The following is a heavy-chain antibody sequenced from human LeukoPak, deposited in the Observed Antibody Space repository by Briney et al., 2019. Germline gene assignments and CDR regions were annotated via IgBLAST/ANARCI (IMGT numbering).Heavy chain of an antibody. Sequence: GVSLRLYCSVSGITLSNFGRRCVRHAPGKGRKSWAGIRGSRATTNYADSLKGRFTISRDNPKNTLYLQMNSLRVEDTAVYFCAKRGVVIRVILVGFHKAAYYFDSWGQGALVTVSS. V-gene: IGHV3-23*01. CDR1: GITLSNFG. CDR3: AKRGVVIRVILVGFHKAAYYFDS. CDR2: IRGSRATT. D-gene: IGHD3-22*01. J-gene: IGHJ4*02.